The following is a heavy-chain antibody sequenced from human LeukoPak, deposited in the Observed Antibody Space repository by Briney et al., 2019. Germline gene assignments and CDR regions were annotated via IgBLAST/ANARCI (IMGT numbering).Heavy chain of an antibody. CDR2: IYYSGST. Sequence: SETLSLTCTVSGGSLSSYYWSWIRQPPGKGLEWIGYIYYSGSTNYNPSLKSRVTISVDTSKNQFSLKLSSVTAADTAVYYCARLDEGATTGEAFDIWGQGTMVTVSS. J-gene: IGHJ3*02. V-gene: IGHV4-59*08. CDR3: ARLDEGATTGEAFDI. D-gene: IGHD1-26*01. CDR1: GGSLSSYY.